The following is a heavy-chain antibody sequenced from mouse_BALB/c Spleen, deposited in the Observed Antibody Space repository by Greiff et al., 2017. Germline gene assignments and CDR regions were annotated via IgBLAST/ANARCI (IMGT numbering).Heavy chain of an antibody. D-gene: IGHD1-1*01. V-gene: IGHV1-87*01. J-gene: IGHJ3*01. CDR2: IYPGDGDT. CDR1: GYTFTSYW. Sequence: QVQLQQSGAELARPGASVKLSCKASGYTFTSYWMQWVKQRPGQGLEWIGAIYPGDGDTRYTQKFKGKATLTADKSSSTAYMQLSSLASEDSAVYYCARGDYYGSSYGFAYWGQGTLVTVSA. CDR3: ARGDYYGSSYGFAY.